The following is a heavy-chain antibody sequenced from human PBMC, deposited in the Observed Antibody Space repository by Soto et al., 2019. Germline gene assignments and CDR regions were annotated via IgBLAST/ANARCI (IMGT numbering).Heavy chain of an antibody. CDR1: GGSFSGYY. CDR2: INHSGST. J-gene: IGHJ4*02. Sequence: SETLSLTCAVYGGSFSGYYWSWIRQPPGKGLEWIGEINHSGSTNYNPSLKSRVTISVDTSKNQFSLKLSSVTAADTAVYYCARHENYYDSSGYPLSWGQGTLVTVSS. CDR3: ARHENYYDSSGYPLS. D-gene: IGHD3-22*01. V-gene: IGHV4-34*01.